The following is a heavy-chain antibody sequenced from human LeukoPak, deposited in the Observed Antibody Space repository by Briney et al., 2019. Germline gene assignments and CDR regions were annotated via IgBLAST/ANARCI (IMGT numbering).Heavy chain of an antibody. V-gene: IGHV4-59*08. D-gene: IGHD5-18*01. CDR2: IYYSGST. Sequence: SETLSLTCTVSGGSISSYYWSWIRQPPGKGLEWIGYIYYSGSTNYNPSLKSRVTISVDTSKNQFSLKLSSVTAADTAVYYCARHGYGYSYYCDYWGQGTLVTVSS. CDR3: ARHGYGYSYYCDY. CDR1: GGSISSYY. J-gene: IGHJ4*02.